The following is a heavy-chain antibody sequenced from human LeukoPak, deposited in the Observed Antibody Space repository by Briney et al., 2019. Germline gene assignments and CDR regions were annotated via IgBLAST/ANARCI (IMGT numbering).Heavy chain of an antibody. V-gene: IGHV4-4*07. J-gene: IGHJ4*02. CDR3: ARDREGAYDILTGYSVYYFDY. Sequence: PSETLSLTCTVSGGSISSYYWSWIRQPAGKGLEWIGRIYTSGSTNYNPSLKSRVTMSVDTSKNQFSLKLSSVTAADTAVYYCARDREGAYDILTGYSVYYFDYWGQGTLVTASS. CDR2: IYTSGST. CDR1: GGSISSYY. D-gene: IGHD3-9*01.